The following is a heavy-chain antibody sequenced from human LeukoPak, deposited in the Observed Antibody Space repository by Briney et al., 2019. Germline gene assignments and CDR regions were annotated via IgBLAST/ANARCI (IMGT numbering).Heavy chain of an antibody. J-gene: IGHJ4*02. CDR1: GGSISSYY. CDR2: ISYSGST. Sequence: PSETLSLTCTVSGGSISSYYWSWIRQPPGKGLEWIGYISYSGSTNYNPSLKSRVTISVDTSRNQFSLKLSSVTAADTAVYYCARGRLGGSGSYYNVLDYWGQGTLVSVSS. V-gene: IGHV4-59*01. D-gene: IGHD3-10*01. CDR3: ARGRLGGSGSYYNVLDY.